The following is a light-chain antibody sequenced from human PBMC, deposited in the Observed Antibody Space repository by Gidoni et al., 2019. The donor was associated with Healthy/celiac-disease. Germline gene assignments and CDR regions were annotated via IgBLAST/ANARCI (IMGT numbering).Light chain of an antibody. CDR2: AAS. J-gene: IGKJ4*01. Sequence: DIQMTQSPSSLSASVGDRVTITCRASQGISNYLAWYQQKPGKVPKLLIYAASTSQSGVPSRFCGSGSGTDFTLTISSLQPEDVATYYCQKYNSAPLTFGGGTKVEIK. CDR3: QKYNSAPLT. CDR1: QGISNY. V-gene: IGKV1-27*01.